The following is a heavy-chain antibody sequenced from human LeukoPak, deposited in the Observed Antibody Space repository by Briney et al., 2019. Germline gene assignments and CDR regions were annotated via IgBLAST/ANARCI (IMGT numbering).Heavy chain of an antibody. V-gene: IGHV1-24*01. D-gene: IGHD3-22*01. J-gene: IGHJ4*02. CDR3: TTKYYYDSSDYYVIVY. Sequence: ASVKVSCKVSGYTLTGLSMHWVRQAPGKGLEWMGTFDPENGETIYAQKFQGRVTMTEDTSTDTAYMELSSLRSEDTAVYYCTTKYYYDSSDYYVIVYWGQGTLVTVSS. CDR1: GYTLTGLS. CDR2: FDPENGET.